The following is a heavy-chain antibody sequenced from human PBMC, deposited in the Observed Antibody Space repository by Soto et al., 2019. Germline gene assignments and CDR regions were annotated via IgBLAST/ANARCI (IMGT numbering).Heavy chain of an antibody. J-gene: IGHJ6*02. CDR2: ISYDGSNK. V-gene: IGHV3-30*18. CDR3: ANMEV. CDR1: VFTLSSYG. Sequence: PVGSLRLSCAASVFTLSSYGMHWVRQAPGKGLEWVAVISYDGSNKYYADSVKGRFTISRDNSKNTLYLQMNSLRAEDTAVYYCANMEVWGQGTTVTVSS.